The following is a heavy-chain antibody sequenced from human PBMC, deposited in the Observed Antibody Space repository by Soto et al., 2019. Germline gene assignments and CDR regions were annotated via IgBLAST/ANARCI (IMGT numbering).Heavy chain of an antibody. J-gene: IGHJ5*02. Sequence: ASVKVSCKASGYTFTSSGISWVRQAPGQGVEWMGWISAYNGNTNYAQKLQGRVTMTTDTSTSTAYMELRSLRSDDTAVYYCARPGAMSSGTLPENWFVPWGQGTLVTVSS. D-gene: IGHD2-2*01. V-gene: IGHV1-18*01. CDR1: GYTFTSSG. CDR3: ARPGAMSSGTLPENWFVP. CDR2: ISAYNGNT.